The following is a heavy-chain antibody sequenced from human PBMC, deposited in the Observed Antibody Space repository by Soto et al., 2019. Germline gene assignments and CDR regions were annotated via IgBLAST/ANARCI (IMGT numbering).Heavy chain of an antibody. CDR3: ARTSEPSSSWLFDY. CDR1: GGSISSSSYY. Sequence: PSETLSLTCTVSGGSISSSSYYWGWIRQPPGKGLEWIGSIYYSGSTYYNPSLKSRVTISVDTYKNQFSLKLSSVTAADTAVYYCARTSEPSSSWLFDYWGQGTLVTVSS. V-gene: IGHV4-39*01. CDR2: IYYSGST. J-gene: IGHJ4*02. D-gene: IGHD6-13*01.